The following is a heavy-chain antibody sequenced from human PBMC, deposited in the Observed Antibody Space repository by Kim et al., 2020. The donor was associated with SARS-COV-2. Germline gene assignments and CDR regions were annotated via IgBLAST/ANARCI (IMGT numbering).Heavy chain of an antibody. CDR1: GGSISSSSYY. Sequence: SETLSLTCTVSGGSISSSSYYWGWIRQPPGKGLEWIGSIYYSGSTYYNPSLKSRVTISVDTSKNQFSLKLSSVTAADTAVYYCASGSSMVGYYYGMDVWGQGTTVTVSS. CDR2: IYYSGST. D-gene: IGHD3-10*01. V-gene: IGHV4-39*01. CDR3: ASGSSMVGYYYGMDV. J-gene: IGHJ6*02.